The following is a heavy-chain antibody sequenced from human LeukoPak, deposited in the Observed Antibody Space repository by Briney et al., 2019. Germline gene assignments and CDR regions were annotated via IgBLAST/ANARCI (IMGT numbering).Heavy chain of an antibody. CDR3: GRKAGECGAPNCFSIDY. Sequence: SVKVSCRAFGGSFSSEAISWVRQAPGQGLEWMGGIIPIFGTPNYAQKFQGRVTITTDESTSTAYMEVNSLRSEDTAVYYCGRKAGECGAPNCFSIDYWGQGTLVTVSS. D-gene: IGHD2-21*01. CDR2: IIPIFGTP. J-gene: IGHJ4*02. CDR1: GGSFSSEA. V-gene: IGHV1-69*05.